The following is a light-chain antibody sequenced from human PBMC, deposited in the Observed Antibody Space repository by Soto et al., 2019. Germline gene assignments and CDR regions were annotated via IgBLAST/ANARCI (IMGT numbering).Light chain of an antibody. J-gene: IGKJ3*01. CDR3: QQYNSWPAFT. V-gene: IGKV3-15*01. CDR1: QSVSSN. Sequence: EIVMTQSPATLSVSPGERATLSCRASQSVSSNLAWYQQKPGQAPRLLIYGTSSRATGVPARFSGSGSGTEFTLTIMSLQSEDFAVYYCQQYNSWPAFTFGPGTKVDIK. CDR2: GTS.